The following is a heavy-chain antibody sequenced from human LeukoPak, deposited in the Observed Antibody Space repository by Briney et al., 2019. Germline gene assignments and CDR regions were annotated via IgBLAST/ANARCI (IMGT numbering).Heavy chain of an antibody. CDR2: IGTAGDT. Sequence: PGGSLRLSCAASGFTFSSYDMHWVRHATGKGLEWVSAIGTAGDTYYPGSAKGRFTISRENAKNSLYLQMNSLRAGDTAVYYCARALAAAGTGFDYWGQGTLVTVSS. D-gene: IGHD6-13*01. J-gene: IGHJ4*02. V-gene: IGHV3-13*01. CDR1: GFTFSSYD. CDR3: ARALAAAGTGFDY.